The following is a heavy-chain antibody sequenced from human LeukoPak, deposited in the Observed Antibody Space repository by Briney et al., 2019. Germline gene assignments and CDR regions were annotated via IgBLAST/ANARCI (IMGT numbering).Heavy chain of an antibody. V-gene: IGHV1-69*05. J-gene: IGHJ4*02. D-gene: IGHD3-16*01. CDR3: ARDVWGSSRDDY. CDR2: IIPIFGTA. CDR1: GGTFSSYA. Sequence: SVKVSCKASGGTFSSYAISWVRQAPGQGLGWMGRIIPIFGTANYAQKFQGRVTITTDESTSTAYMELSSLRSEDTAVYYCARDVWGSSRDDYWGQGTLVTVSS.